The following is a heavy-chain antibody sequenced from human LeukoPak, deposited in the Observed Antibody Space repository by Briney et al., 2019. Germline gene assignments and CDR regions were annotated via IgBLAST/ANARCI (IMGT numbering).Heavy chain of an antibody. D-gene: IGHD3-22*01. CDR2: IYYSGST. CDR1: GGSISSSSYY. J-gene: IGHJ3*02. Sequence: SETLSLTCTVSGGSISSSSYYWGWIRQPPGKGLEWIGCIYYSGSTYYNPSLKSRVTISVDTSKNQFSLKLSSVTAADTAVYYCARDPGWGYYDSSGYNDAFDIWGQGTMVTVSS. CDR3: ARDPGWGYYDSSGYNDAFDI. V-gene: IGHV4-39*07.